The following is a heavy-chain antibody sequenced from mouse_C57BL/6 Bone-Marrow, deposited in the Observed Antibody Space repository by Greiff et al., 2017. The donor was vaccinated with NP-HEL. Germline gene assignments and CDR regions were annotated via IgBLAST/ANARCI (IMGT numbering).Heavy chain of an antibody. J-gene: IGHJ4*01. CDR2: IYPGGGYT. Sequence: QVQLQQSGAELVRPGTSVKMSCKASGYTFTNYWIGWAKQRPGHGLEWIGDIYPGGGYTNYNEKLKGKATLTADESSSTAYMQFSSLTSEDSAIYYCARRIHYGSSSGYAMDYWGQGTSVTVSS. V-gene: IGHV1-63*01. CDR3: ARRIHYGSSSGYAMDY. D-gene: IGHD1-1*01. CDR1: GYTFTNYW.